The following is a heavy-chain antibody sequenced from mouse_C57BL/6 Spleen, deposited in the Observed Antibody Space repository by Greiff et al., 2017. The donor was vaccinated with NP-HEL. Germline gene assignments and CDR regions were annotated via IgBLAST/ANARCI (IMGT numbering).Heavy chain of an antibody. CDR3: ARQGTTVVAKDY. CDR2: ISSGSSTI. D-gene: IGHD1-1*01. J-gene: IGHJ2*01. V-gene: IGHV5-17*01. Sequence: EVKVEESGGGLVKPGGSLKLSCAASGFTFSDYGMHWVRQAPEKGLEWVAYISSGSSTIYYADTVKGRFTISRDNAKNTLFLQMTSLRSEDTAMYYCARQGTTVVAKDYWGQGTTLTVSS. CDR1: GFTFSDYG.